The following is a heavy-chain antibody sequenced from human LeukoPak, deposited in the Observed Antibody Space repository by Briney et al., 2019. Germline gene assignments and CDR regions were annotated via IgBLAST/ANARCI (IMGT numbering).Heavy chain of an antibody. V-gene: IGHV3-66*01. CDR2: IYSGGST. CDR1: GFTVSSNY. J-gene: IGHJ1*01. CDR3: ARARAEDSSGWYGYFQH. Sequence: PGGSLRLSCAASGFTVSSNYMSWVRQAPGKGLEWVSVIYSGGSTYYADSVKGRFTISRDNSKNTLYLQMNSLRAEDTAVYYCARARAEDSSGWYGYFQHWGQGTLVTVSS. D-gene: IGHD6-19*01.